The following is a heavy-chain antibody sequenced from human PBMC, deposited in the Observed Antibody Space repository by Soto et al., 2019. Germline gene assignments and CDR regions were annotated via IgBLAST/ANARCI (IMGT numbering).Heavy chain of an antibody. CDR3: ARRSSSWYFDY. V-gene: IGHV3-23*01. D-gene: IGHD6-13*01. Sequence: EVQLLESGGGLVQPGGSLRLSCAASGFTFSSYPMNWVRQAPGKGLEWVSVISGSAGSTYYADSVKGRFTISRDNSKNTLNLQINSLRADDTAVYYCARRSSSWYFDYWGQGTLVTVSS. CDR1: GFTFSSYP. J-gene: IGHJ4*02. CDR2: ISGSAGST.